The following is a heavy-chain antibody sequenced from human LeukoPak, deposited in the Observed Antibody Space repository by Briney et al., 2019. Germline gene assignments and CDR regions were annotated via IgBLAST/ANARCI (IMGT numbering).Heavy chain of an antibody. CDR3: AKPQLRFPKNNWFDP. CDR1: GITFSSYA. V-gene: IGHV3-23*01. D-gene: IGHD3-3*01. CDR2: ISGSGGST. Sequence: GGSLRLSCAASGITFSSYAMSWVRQAPGKGLEWVSAISGSGGSTYYADSVKGRFTISRDNSKNTLYLQMNSLRAEDTAVYYCAKPQLRFPKNNWFDPWGQGTLVTVSS. J-gene: IGHJ5*02.